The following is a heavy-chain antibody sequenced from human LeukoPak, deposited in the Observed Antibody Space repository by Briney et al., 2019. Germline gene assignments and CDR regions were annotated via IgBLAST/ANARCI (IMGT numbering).Heavy chain of an antibody. D-gene: IGHD3-22*01. CDR1: GFTFSSYW. CDR3: ARDRAYYYDSSGYSGDYFDY. CDR2: IKQDGSEK. V-gene: IGHV3-7*01. Sequence: PGGSLRLSCEASGFTFSSYWMSWVRRAPGKGLEWVANIKQDGSEKYYVDSVKGRFTISRDNAKNSLYLQMNSLRAEDTAVYYCARDRAYYYDSSGYSGDYFDYWGQGTLVTVSS. J-gene: IGHJ4*02.